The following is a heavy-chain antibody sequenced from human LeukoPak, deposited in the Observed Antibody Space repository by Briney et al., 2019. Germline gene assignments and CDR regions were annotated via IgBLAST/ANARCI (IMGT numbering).Heavy chain of an antibody. CDR2: IWYDGSNK. V-gene: IGHV3-33*01. CDR3: ARDKTDTTIDY. Sequence: AGGSLRLSCAASGFTFSSYGMHWVRQAPGKGLEWVAVIWYDGSNKYYADSVKGRFTISRDNSKNTLYLQMNSLRAEDTAVYYCARDKTDTTIDYWGQGTLVTVSS. CDR1: GFTFSSYG. D-gene: IGHD5-18*01. J-gene: IGHJ4*02.